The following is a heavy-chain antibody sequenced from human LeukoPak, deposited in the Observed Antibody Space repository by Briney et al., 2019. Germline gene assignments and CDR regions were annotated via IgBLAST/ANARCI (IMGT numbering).Heavy chain of an antibody. Sequence: GGSLRLSCAASGFTFSSYGMHWVRQAPGKGLEWVAFTRPDGSNKHYGDSVQGRFTISRDNSRNTLYLQMNSLRVEDTAMYYCAKDWSTDWSNWFDSWGPGSLVTASS. V-gene: IGHV3-30*02. CDR1: GFTFSSYG. CDR3: AKDWSTDWSNWFDS. J-gene: IGHJ5*01. CDR2: TRPDGSNK. D-gene: IGHD3-3*01.